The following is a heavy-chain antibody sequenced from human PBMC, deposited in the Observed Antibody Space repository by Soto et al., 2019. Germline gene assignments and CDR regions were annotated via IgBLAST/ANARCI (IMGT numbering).Heavy chain of an antibody. V-gene: IGHV1-2*02. CDR3: ARPYCGTNSCHNWFDS. D-gene: IGHD2-2*01. CDR1: GYIFTDYD. J-gene: IGHJ5*01. Sequence: ASVKVSCKASGYIFTDYDVNWLRQAPGQGLEWMGWINPKSGGIKYAQKFQGRVTMTTDTFITTAYMELSGLRSDDTAVYYCARPYCGTNSCHNWFDSWGQGTLVTSPQ. CDR2: INPKSGGI.